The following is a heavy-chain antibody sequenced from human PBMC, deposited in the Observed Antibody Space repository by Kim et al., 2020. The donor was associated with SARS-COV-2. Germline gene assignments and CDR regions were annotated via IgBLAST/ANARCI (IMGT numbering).Heavy chain of an antibody. CDR1: GFTFSSYA. D-gene: IGHD6-19*01. J-gene: IGHJ4*02. CDR2: ISYDGSNK. CDR3: ARGPPRELIAVAGRVR. Sequence: GGSLRLSCAASGFTFSSYAMHWVRQAPGKALEWVAVISYDGSNKYYADPVKGRFTISRDNSKNTLYLQMNSLRAEDAAVYYCARGPPRELIAVAGRVRWGQASLVTDSS. V-gene: IGHV3-30*04.